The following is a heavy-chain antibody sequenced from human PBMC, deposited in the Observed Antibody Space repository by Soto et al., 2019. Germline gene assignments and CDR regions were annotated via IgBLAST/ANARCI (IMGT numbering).Heavy chain of an antibody. CDR1: GVTFNNYA. CDR2: ISYDGSNK. D-gene: IGHD1-26*01. V-gene: IGHV3-30-3*01. Sequence: PXGSLRLSCAAAGVTFNNYALHWVRQAPGKGLEWVAAISYDGSNKYYADSVKGRFTISRDTSRNTLFLQMNSLRVEDTTMYYCARSTSGSHFDYWGQGPLVTVSS. J-gene: IGHJ4*02. CDR3: ARSTSGSHFDY.